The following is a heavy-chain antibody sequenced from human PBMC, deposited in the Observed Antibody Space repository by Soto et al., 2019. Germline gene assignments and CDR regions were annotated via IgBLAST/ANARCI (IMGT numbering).Heavy chain of an antibody. D-gene: IGHD2-2*03. CDR3: AKTPGYCSSTSCPYYYYYYMDV. Sequence: QVQLVESGGGLVKPGGSLRLSCAASGFTFSDYYMSWIRQAPGKGLEWVSYISSSGSTIYYADSVKGRFTISRDNAKNSLYLQMNSLRAEDTAVYYCAKTPGYCSSTSCPYYYYYYMDVWGKGTTVTVSS. CDR1: GFTFSDYY. J-gene: IGHJ6*03. V-gene: IGHV3-11*01. CDR2: ISSSGSTI.